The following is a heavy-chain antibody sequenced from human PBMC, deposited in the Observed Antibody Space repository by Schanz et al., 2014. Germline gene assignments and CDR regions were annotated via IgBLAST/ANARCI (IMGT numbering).Heavy chain of an antibody. Sequence: QVQLVQSGGEVKKPGASVKVSCLASGYSFTEYFLHWVRQAPGQGLEWMGRINPNSGGTNYAQKFQGRVTMTRDTSISTAYMELSSLRSDDTAVYYCARELRLEYYFDYWGQGTQVTVSS. CDR2: INPNSGGT. CDR3: ARELRLEYYFDY. V-gene: IGHV1-2*02. CDR1: GYSFTEYF. D-gene: IGHD4-17*01. J-gene: IGHJ4*02.